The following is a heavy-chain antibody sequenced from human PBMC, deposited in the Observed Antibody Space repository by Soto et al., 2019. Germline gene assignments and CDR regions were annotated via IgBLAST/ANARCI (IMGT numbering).Heavy chain of an antibody. D-gene: IGHD1-20*01. J-gene: IGHJ4*02. V-gene: IGHV4-59*04. Sequence: PGGSLRLSCAASGFTFSSYGMHWVRQAPGRGPEWIGSVFYTGFTSYNPSLESRVSVSVDTSKNQFSLKVSAVTAADTAVYYCASSQKGYNWNYFDHWGQGALVTVSS. CDR2: VFYTGFT. CDR3: ASSQKGYNWNYFDH. CDR1: GFTFSSYG.